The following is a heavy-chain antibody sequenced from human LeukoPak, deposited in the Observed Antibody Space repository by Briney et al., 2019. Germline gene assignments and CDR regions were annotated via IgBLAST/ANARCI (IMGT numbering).Heavy chain of an antibody. CDR3: AKGFFGSGSFPHYFDY. D-gene: IGHD3-10*01. J-gene: IGHJ4*02. CDR1: AFTLSSFD. CDR2: VRGNGDSK. Sequence: GGSLRLSCAVSAFTLSSFDMHWVRQAPGQGLEWVAVVRGNGDSKHYADSVKGRFTISRDNSKNTLYLQMNSLRDEDTAVYYCAKGFFGSGSFPHYFDYWGQGTLVTVSS. V-gene: IGHV3-23*01.